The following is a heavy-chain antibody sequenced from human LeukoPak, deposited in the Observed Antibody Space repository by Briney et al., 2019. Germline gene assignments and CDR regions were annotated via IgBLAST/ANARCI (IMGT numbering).Heavy chain of an antibody. CDR2: ISYDGSNK. V-gene: IGHV3-30*18. J-gene: IGHJ4*02. D-gene: IGHD5-24*01. CDR3: AKEEI. Sequence: GGSLRLSCAASGFTFSSYGMHWVRQAPGKGLEWVAVISYDGSNKHYADSVKGRFTIPRDNSKNTLYLQMNSLRAEDTAVYYCAKEEIWGQGTLVTVSS. CDR1: GFTFSSYG.